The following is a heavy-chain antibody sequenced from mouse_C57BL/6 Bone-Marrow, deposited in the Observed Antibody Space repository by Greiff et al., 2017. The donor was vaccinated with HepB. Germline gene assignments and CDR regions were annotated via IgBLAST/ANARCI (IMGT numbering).Heavy chain of an antibody. J-gene: IGHJ4*01. CDR2: IYPRSGNT. Sequence: QVQLKESGAELVRPGASVKLSCKASGYTFTSYGISWVKQRTGQGLEWIGKIYPRSGNTYYNEKFKGKATLTTDKSSSTTYMKLRSLTSEDSAVYNCARELRGYAMDYWGQGTSVTVST. CDR3: ARELRGYAMDY. CDR1: GYTFTSYG. V-gene: IGHV1-81*01. D-gene: IGHD1-1*01.